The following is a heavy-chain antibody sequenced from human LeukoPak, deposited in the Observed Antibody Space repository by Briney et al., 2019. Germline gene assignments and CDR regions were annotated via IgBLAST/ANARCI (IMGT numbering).Heavy chain of an antibody. J-gene: IGHJ6*03. Sequence: SVKVSCKASGGTFSSYAISWVRQAPGQGLEWMGGIIPIFGTANYAQKFQGRVTITTDESTSTAYMELSSLRSEDTAVYYCARGRLGFGGSYYMDVRGKGTTVTVSS. D-gene: IGHD1-26*01. CDR3: ARGRLGFGGSYYMDV. CDR1: GGTFSSYA. V-gene: IGHV1-69*05. CDR2: IIPIFGTA.